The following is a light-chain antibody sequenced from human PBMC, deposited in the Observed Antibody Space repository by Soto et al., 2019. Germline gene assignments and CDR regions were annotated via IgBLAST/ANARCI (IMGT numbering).Light chain of an antibody. CDR1: QGIRND. J-gene: IGKJ1*01. CDR3: LQDYNYPRT. Sequence: AIQMTQSPSSLSASVGDRVTITCRASQGIRNDLNWYQQKPGKAPKLLIYAASSLQSGVPSKFSGSGSGTDFTLTISSLQPEDFATYYCLQDYNYPRTFGQGTKVESK. CDR2: AAS. V-gene: IGKV1-6*01.